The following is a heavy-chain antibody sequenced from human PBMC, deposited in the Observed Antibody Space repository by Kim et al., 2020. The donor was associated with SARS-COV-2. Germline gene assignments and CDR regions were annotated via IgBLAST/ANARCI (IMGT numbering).Heavy chain of an antibody. CDR1: GFTFSNSW. CDR3: TTDLAPMTTVTSDAFAI. V-gene: IGHV3-15*01. CDR2: IKSPTDDWTT. Sequence: GGSLRLSCAASGFTFSNSWMSWVRQAPGKGLEWVGRIKSPTDDWTTDYAAPGRVRFTSSRDESKDTLYLQMNSLKTEATAVYYCTTDLAPMTTVTSDAFAIWGQGKMVTVSS. J-gene: IGHJ3*02. D-gene: IGHD4-17*01.